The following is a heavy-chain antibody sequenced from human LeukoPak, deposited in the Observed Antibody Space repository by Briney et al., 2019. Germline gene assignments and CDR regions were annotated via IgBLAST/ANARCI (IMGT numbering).Heavy chain of an antibody. CDR3: ARPPQRAAAGLFDVFDI. V-gene: IGHV1-2*02. CDR2: INPDSGGT. Sequence: ASVKVSCKASGYTFTSYYMHWVRQAPGQGLEWMGWINPDSGGTDYAQNFQGRVTMTRDMSISTAYMELSRLRSDDTAVYYCARPPQRAAAGLFDVFDIWGQGTMVTVSS. CDR1: GYTFTSYY. D-gene: IGHD6-13*01. J-gene: IGHJ3*02.